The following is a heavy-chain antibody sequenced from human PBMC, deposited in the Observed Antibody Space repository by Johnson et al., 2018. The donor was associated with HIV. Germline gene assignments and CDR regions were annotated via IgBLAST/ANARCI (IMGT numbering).Heavy chain of an antibody. CDR3: ARKSRITMIVVAMGAFDI. Sequence: VQLVESGGGLVQPGGSLRLSCVASGFTFSGYWMSWVRQAPGKGLEWVANIKQDGSEKYYVDSVKGRFTISRDNAKNSLYLQMNSLRAEDTAVYYCARKSRITMIVVAMGAFDIW. CDR1: GFTFSGYW. D-gene: IGHD3-22*01. V-gene: IGHV3-7*03. CDR2: IKQDGSEK. J-gene: IGHJ3*02.